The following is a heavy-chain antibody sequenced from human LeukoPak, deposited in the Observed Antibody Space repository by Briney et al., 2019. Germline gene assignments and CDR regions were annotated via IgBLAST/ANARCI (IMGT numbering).Heavy chain of an antibody. CDR1: GYTFTSYG. CDR2: ISAYNGNT. CDR3: ARNDILTGYAIYYYYYMDV. D-gene: IGHD3-9*01. Sequence: ASVKVSCKASGYTFTSYGISWVRQAPGQGLEWMGWISAYNGNTNYAQKLQGRVTMTTDTSTSTAYMELRSLRSDDTAVYYCARNDILTGYAIYYYYYMDVWGKGTTVTVSS. V-gene: IGHV1-18*01. J-gene: IGHJ6*03.